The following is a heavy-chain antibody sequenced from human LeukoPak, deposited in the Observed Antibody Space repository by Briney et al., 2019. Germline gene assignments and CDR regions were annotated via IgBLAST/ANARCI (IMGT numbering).Heavy chain of an antibody. D-gene: IGHD6-19*01. CDR3: ARDPLTGIAVAGTQGNFQH. CDR1: GGTFSSYA. Sequence: SVKVSRKASGGTFSSYAISWVRQAPGQGLEWMGGIIPIFGTANYAQKFQGRVTITTDESTSTAYMELSSLRSEDTAVYYCARDPLTGIAVAGTQGNFQHWGQGTLVTVSS. V-gene: IGHV1-69*05. J-gene: IGHJ1*01. CDR2: IIPIFGTA.